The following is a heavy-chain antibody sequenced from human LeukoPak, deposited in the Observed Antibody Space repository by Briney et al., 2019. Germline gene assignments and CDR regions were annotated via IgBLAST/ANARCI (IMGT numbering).Heavy chain of an antibody. CDR2: IGTSSGAI. V-gene: IGHV3-48*01. CDR1: GFTFSTYN. Sequence: GGSLRLSCSASGFTFSTYNMNWVRQAPGKGLEWVSFIGTSSGAIYYADSVKGRFTISRDDAKKSLYLQMNSLRGEDTAVYYCARNLGSWGRGALVTVSS. J-gene: IGHJ5*01. CDR3: ARNLGS.